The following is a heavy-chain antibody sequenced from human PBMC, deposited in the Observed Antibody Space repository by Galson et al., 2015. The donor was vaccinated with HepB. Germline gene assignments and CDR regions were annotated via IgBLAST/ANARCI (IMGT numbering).Heavy chain of an antibody. V-gene: IGHV1-69*02. CDR3: ASVPHIAAVYRNPKPFDC. D-gene: IGHD6-13*01. Sequence: SVKVSCKASGGTFSSYTISWVRQAPGQGLEWMGRIIPILGIANYAQKFQGRVTITADKSTSTAYMELSSLRSEDTAVYYCASVPHIAAVYRNPKPFDCWGQGTLVTVSS. CDR1: GGTFSSYT. CDR2: IIPILGIA. J-gene: IGHJ4*02.